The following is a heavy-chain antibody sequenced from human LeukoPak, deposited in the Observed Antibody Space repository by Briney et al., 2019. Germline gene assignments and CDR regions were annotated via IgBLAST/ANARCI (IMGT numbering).Heavy chain of an antibody. Sequence: SETLSLTCTVFGGSLYNGGYFRRWSRQHPGKGLVWIGYIYYSGSTYYNPSLKSRVTISVDTSKNQFSLKLSSVTAADTAVYYCASSRWDSSGYYLYWGQGTLVTVSS. CDR3: ASSRWDSSGYYLY. D-gene: IGHD3-22*01. V-gene: IGHV4-31*03. CDR2: IYYSGST. J-gene: IGHJ4*02. CDR1: GGSLYNGGYF.